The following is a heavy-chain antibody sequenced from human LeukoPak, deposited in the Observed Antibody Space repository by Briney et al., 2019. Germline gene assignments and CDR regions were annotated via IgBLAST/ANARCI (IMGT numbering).Heavy chain of an antibody. J-gene: IGHJ6*02. CDR2: IYTSGST. CDR1: GGSISSYY. Sequence: SETLSLTCTVSGGSISSYYWSWIRQPAGKGLEWIGRIYTSGSTNYNPSLKSRVTMSVDTSKNQFSLRLSSVTAADTAVYYCARGPGYCSSTSCYTSGYYYYGMDVWGQGTTVTVSS. D-gene: IGHD2-2*02. V-gene: IGHV4-4*07. CDR3: ARGPGYCSSTSCYTSGYYYYGMDV.